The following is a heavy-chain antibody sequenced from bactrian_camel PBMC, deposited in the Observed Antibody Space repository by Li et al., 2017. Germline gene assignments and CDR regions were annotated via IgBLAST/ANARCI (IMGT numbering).Heavy chain of an antibody. CDR3: TTGYGGTCDRPAY. J-gene: IGHJ4*01. V-gene: IGHV3S53*01. CDR2: FECDGET. Sequence: HVQLVESGGGSVQAGGSLRISCTVSGDMDSTWCLGWFRQPPGKGRDGVAAFECDGETNYRATVKGRFTISRDNAKNTVYLQMNRLKSEDTALYYCTTGYGGTCDRPAYWGRGTQVTVS. CDR1: GDMDSTWC. D-gene: IGHD6*01.